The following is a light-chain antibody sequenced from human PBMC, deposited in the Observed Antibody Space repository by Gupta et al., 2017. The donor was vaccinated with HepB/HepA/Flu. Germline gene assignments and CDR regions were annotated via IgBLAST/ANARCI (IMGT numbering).Light chain of an antibody. Sequence: SSLLPHPPSVSVAPGKTSSITCGGNNIGSKSVHWYQQKPGQAPVRLVYDDSNRPSGIPERFSGSNSGNKATLTLTRVEAGEEADYYWQVWDSSSENLVFGTGTKLTVL. J-gene: IGLJ2*01. CDR2: DDS. V-gene: IGLV3-21*03. CDR1: NIGSKS. CDR3: QVWDSSSENLV.